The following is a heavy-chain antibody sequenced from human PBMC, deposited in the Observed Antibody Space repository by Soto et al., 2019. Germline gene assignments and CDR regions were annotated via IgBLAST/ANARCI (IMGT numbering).Heavy chain of an antibody. D-gene: IGHD3-10*01. CDR3: AKERWFGEFCNSVPSMDV. CDR2: ISHDGSDI. V-gene: IGHV3-30*18. Sequence: QVQLVESGGGVVQPGRSIRLSCAGSGFTFNRYGMHWVRQAPGKGLEWVAVISHDGSDIFYADSVKGRFNISRDNSKNTLYPQMNSLGAEDTALYYCAKERWFGEFCNSVPSMDVWGPGTKVTVAS. J-gene: IGHJ6*02. CDR1: GFTFNRYG.